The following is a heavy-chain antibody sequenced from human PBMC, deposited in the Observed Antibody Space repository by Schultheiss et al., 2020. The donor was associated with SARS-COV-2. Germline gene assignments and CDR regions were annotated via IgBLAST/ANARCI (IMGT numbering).Heavy chain of an antibody. CDR1: GFTFSSYG. D-gene: IGHD4-17*01. Sequence: GESLKISCAASGFTFSSYGMHWVRQAPGKGLEWVAVISYDGSNKYYADSVKGRFTISRDNSKNTLYLQMNSLRAEDTAVYYCAKATTETDYWGQGTLVTVSS. CDR2: ISYDGSNK. J-gene: IGHJ4*02. CDR3: AKATTETDY. V-gene: IGHV3-30*18.